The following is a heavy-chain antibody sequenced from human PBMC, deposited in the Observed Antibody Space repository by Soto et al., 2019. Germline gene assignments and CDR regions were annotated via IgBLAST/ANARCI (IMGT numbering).Heavy chain of an antibody. D-gene: IGHD3-3*01. Sequence: GGSLRLSCAASGFTFSSYAMNWVRQAPGKGLEWVSGISGSGGSTYYAVSVKGRFTISRDNSKNTLYLQMNSLRAEDTAVYYCAEDISDFWSGSDYWGQGALVTVSS. CDR3: AEDISDFWSGSDY. J-gene: IGHJ4*02. CDR2: ISGSGGST. CDR1: GFTFSSYA. V-gene: IGHV3-23*01.